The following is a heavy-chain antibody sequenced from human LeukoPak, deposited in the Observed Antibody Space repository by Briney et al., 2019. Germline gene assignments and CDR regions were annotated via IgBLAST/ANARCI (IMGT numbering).Heavy chain of an antibody. V-gene: IGHV3-21*01. CDR3: ARDSDSSGHYYMDYFDY. Sequence: GGSLRLSCAASGFTFSSYSMNWVRQAPGKGLEWVSSISSSSRDINYADSVKGRFTISRDNAWNSLYLQMNSLRAEDTAVYYCARDSDSSGHYYMDYFDYWGQGALVTVSS. D-gene: IGHD3-22*01. J-gene: IGHJ4*02. CDR2: ISSSSRDI. CDR1: GFTFSSYS.